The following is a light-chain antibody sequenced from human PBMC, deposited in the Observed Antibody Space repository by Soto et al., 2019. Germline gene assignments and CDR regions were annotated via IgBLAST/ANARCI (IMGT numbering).Light chain of an antibody. V-gene: IGKV3D-15*01. Sequence: VLTQSPATLSLSPAQRAALSCRASQSVSNNLAWYQQKPGQPPRLLIFGASTRATGIPARFSGSGSEAEFALTISTLQSEDFAVYYCQQYSVWPLTFGGGTKVDIK. CDR1: QSVSNN. J-gene: IGKJ4*01. CDR2: GAS. CDR3: QQYSVWPLT.